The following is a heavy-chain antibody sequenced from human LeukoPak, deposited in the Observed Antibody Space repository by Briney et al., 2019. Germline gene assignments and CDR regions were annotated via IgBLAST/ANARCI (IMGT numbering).Heavy chain of an antibody. D-gene: IGHD4-23*01. V-gene: IGHV1-2*02. CDR2: INPNSGGT. J-gene: IGHJ4*02. Sequence: ASVKVSCKASGYIFSSYGISWVRQAPGQGLEWMGWINPNSGGTNYAQKFQGRVTMTRDTSISTAYMELSRLRSDDTAVYYCARVRATVVTPPGYWGQGTLVTVSS. CDR1: GYIFSSYG. CDR3: ARVRATVVTPPGY.